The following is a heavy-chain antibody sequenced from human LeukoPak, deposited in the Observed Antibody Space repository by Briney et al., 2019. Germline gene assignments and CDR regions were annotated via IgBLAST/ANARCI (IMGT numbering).Heavy chain of an antibody. Sequence: GGSLRLSCSASGLTFCLYSMHWVRQAPGKGLEYVSGISTNGGSTYYADSVKGRFTISRDNSKNTLYLQMGTLRAEDTSVYYCVTELGIGGFDIWGQGTMVTVSS. V-gene: IGHV3-64D*06. J-gene: IGHJ3*02. D-gene: IGHD7-27*01. CDR1: GLTFCLYS. CDR3: VTELGIGGFDI. CDR2: ISTNGGST.